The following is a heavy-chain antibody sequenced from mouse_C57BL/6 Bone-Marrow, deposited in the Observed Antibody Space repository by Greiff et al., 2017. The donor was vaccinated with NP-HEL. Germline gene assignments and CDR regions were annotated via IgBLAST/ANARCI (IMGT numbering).Heavy chain of an antibody. CDR3: TRGYYGSSFYHFDY. V-gene: IGHV5-9-1*02. CDR1: GFTFSSYA. J-gene: IGHJ2*01. CDR2: ISSGGDYI. Sequence: DVKLVESGEGLVKPGGSLKLSCAASGFTFSSYAMSWVRQTPEERLEWVAYISSGGDYIYYADTVTGRFTISRDNARNTLYLQMSSLKSEDTAMYYCTRGYYGSSFYHFDYWGQGTTLTVSS. D-gene: IGHD1-1*01.